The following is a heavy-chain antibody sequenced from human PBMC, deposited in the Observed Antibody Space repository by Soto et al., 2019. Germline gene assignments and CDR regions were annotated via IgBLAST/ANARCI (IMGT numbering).Heavy chain of an antibody. D-gene: IGHD5-12*01. V-gene: IGHV3-11*01. CDR3: ASGYSGYDRRWGMDV. Sequence: QVQLVESGGGLVKPGGALRLSCAAPGFTFSDYYMSWIRRAPGKGLEWVSYISSSGSTIDYAGSVKGRFTSSRDNAKNSRYLQMNSLRAEDTAVYYCASGYSGYDRRWGMDVWGQGTTVTVSS. J-gene: IGHJ6*02. CDR2: ISSSGSTI. CDR1: GFTFSDYY.